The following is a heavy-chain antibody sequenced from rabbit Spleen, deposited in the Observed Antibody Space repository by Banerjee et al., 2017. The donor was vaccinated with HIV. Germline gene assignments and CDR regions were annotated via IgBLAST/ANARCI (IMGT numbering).Heavy chain of an antibody. D-gene: IGHD8-1*01. Sequence: EGGLVKPGGSLELCCKASGFTLSSSYWICWVRQAPGKGLEWIGCIYAGSSGSTYYASWVNGRFTLSRDIDQSTGCLQLNSLTAADTAIYYCASQDYAGGTYYIPIWGPGTLVTVS. CDR2: IYAGSSGST. J-gene: IGHJ4*02. CDR1: GFTLSSSY. CDR3: ASQDYAGGTYYIPI. V-gene: IGHV1S7*01.